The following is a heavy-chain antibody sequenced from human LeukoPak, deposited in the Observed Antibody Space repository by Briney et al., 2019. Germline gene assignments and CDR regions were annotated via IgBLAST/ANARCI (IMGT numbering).Heavy chain of an antibody. CDR2: ISWNSGSI. D-gene: IGHD2-2*01. CDR1: GFTFDDYA. CDR3: AKDNQYQLSGYFDY. Sequence: PGRSLRLSCAASGFTFDDYAMHWVRQAPGKGLEWVSGISWNSGSIGYADSVKGRFTISRDNAKNSLYLQMNSLRAEDTALYYCAKDNQYQLSGYFDYWGQGTLVTVSS. V-gene: IGHV3-9*01. J-gene: IGHJ4*02.